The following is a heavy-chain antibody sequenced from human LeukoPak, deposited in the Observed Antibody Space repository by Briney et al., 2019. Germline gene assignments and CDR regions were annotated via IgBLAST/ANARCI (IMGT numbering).Heavy chain of an antibody. D-gene: IGHD3-9*01. V-gene: IGHV3-23*01. CDR1: GLTFSSYA. CDR2: ISGSGGST. Sequence: GSLRLSCAASGLTFSSYAMSWVRQAPGKGLEWVSAISGSGGSTYYADSVKGRFTISRDNSKNTLYLQMNSLRAEDTAVYYCAKSAHYDILTPSDYWGQGTLVTVSS. CDR3: AKSAHYDILTPSDY. J-gene: IGHJ4*02.